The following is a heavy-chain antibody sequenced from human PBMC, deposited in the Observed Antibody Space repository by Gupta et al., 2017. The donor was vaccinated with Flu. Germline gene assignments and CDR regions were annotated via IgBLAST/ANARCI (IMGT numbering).Heavy chain of an antibody. CDR3: AKDSTTPRGAYSDFWGGYYPGS. CDR2: ISVGDGAT. Sequence: PGKGVEWVSAISVGDGATYYADSVRGRFTISRDNAKSTVFLQVSRLRPEDTAVYYCAKDSTTPRGAYSDFWGGYYPGSWGQGTQVTVSS. D-gene: IGHD3-3*01. V-gene: IGHV3-23*01. J-gene: IGHJ4*02.